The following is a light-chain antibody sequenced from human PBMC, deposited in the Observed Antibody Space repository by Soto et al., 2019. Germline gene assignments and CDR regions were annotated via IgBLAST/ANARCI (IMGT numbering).Light chain of an antibody. Sequence: EIVLTQSPGTLSLSPGERATLSCRASQNVTSRYLAWYQQKPGQAPRLLIFGAFSRATGIPDRFSGSGSGTAFTLTISRLEPEDFAVYYCHHYGTSHTFGQGTKLE. V-gene: IGKV3-20*01. CDR1: QNVTSRY. J-gene: IGKJ2*01. CDR3: HHYGTSHT. CDR2: GAF.